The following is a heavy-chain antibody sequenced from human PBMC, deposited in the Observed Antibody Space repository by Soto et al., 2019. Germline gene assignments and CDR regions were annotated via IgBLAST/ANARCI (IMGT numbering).Heavy chain of an antibody. Sequence: SETLSLTCTVSGGSVSSGIYYWTWIRQPPGKGLEWIGYIYYSGSTNYNPSLKSRVTISLDTSKNQFSLKLNSVIAADTAVFYCARWNVGPRGGGMDVWGQGTTVTVSS. CDR2: IYYSGST. J-gene: IGHJ6*02. D-gene: IGHD1-26*01. CDR3: ARWNVGPRGGGMDV. V-gene: IGHV4-61*01. CDR1: GGSVSSGIYY.